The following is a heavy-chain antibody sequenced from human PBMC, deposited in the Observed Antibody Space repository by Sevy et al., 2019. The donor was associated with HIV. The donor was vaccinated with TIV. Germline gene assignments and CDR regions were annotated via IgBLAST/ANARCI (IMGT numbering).Heavy chain of an antibody. J-gene: IGHJ6*02. CDR3: ARAGIAARLSYYYGMDV. V-gene: IGHV4-4*07. D-gene: IGHD6-6*01. CDR1: GGSISSYY. CDR2: IYTSGST. Sequence: SETLSLTCTVSGGSISSYYWSWIRQPAGKGLEWIGRIYTSGSTNYNPSLKSRVTMSVDTSKNQCSLKLSSVTAADTAVYYCARAGIAARLSYYYGMDVWGQGTTVTVSS.